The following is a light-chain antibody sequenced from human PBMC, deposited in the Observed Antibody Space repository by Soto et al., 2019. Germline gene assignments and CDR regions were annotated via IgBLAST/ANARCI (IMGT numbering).Light chain of an antibody. Sequence: QSVLTQLPSASGTPGQRVTISCSGSSSNIGSNTVNWYQQLPGTAPKLLIYSNNQRPSGVPDRFSGSKSGTSASLAISGLQSEDEAEYYCSAWNDSLNGRVFGGGTKLTVL. CDR2: SNN. CDR1: SSNIGSNT. V-gene: IGLV1-44*01. J-gene: IGLJ2*01. CDR3: SAWNDSLNGRV.